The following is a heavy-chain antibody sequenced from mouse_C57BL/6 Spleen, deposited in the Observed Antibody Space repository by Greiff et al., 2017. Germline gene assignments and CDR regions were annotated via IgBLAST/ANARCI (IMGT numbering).Heavy chain of an antibody. CDR1: GYAFTNYL. J-gene: IGHJ2*01. Sequence: VQVVESGAELVRPGTSVKVSCKASGYAFTNYLIEWVKQRPGQGLEWIGVINPGSGGTNYNEKFKGKATLTADKSSSTAYMQLSSLTSEDSAVYFCARGGYGSSFDYWGQGTTLTVSS. D-gene: IGHD1-1*01. V-gene: IGHV1-54*01. CDR3: ARGGYGSSFDY. CDR2: INPGSGGT.